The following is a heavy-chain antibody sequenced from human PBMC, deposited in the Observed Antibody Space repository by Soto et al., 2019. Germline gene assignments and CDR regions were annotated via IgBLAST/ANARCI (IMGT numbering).Heavy chain of an antibody. CDR2: ISYDGSNK. CDR3: AKDRGGYSGQIPFDP. D-gene: IGHD5-12*01. J-gene: IGHJ5*02. CDR1: GFTFSSYG. V-gene: IGHV3-30*18. Sequence: QVQLVESGGGVVQPGRSLRLSCAASGFTFSSYGMHWVRQAPGKGLEWVAVISYDGSNKYYADSVKGRFTISRDNSKNTLYLQMNSLRAEDTAVYYCAKDRGGYSGQIPFDPWGQGTLVTVSS.